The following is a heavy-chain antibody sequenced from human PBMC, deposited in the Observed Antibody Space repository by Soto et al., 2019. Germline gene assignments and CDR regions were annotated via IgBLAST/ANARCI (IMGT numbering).Heavy chain of an antibody. CDR2: ISGSGGST. D-gene: IGHD6-19*01. CDR3: AKDFLSGWYRYYFDY. CDR1: GFTFSSYA. Sequence: PGGSLRLSCAASGFTFSSYAMSLVRQAPGKGLEWVSAISGSGGSTYYADSVKGRFTISRDNSKNTLYLQMNSLRAEDTAVYYCAKDFLSGWYRYYFDYWGQGTLVTVSS. J-gene: IGHJ4*02. V-gene: IGHV3-23*01.